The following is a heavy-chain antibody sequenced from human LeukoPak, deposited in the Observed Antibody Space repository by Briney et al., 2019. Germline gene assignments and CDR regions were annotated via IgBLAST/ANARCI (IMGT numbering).Heavy chain of an antibody. CDR1: GGTFSSYA. J-gene: IGHJ4*02. Sequence: ASVKVSCKASGGTFSSYAISWVRQAPGQGLEWMGWISAYNGNTNYAQKLQGRVTMTTDTSTSTAYMELRSLRSDDTAVYYCARAPVLGRFDYWGQGTLVTVSS. CDR3: ARAPVLGRFDY. D-gene: IGHD3-10*01. CDR2: ISAYNGNT. V-gene: IGHV1-18*01.